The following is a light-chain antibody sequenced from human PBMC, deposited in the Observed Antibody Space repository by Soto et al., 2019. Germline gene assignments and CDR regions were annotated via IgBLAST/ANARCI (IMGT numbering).Light chain of an antibody. V-gene: IGKV1-39*01. CDR3: QHSHSVPVT. CDR1: QSIGTH. J-gene: IGKJ4*01. CDR2: DAS. Sequence: DIQMTQSPSSLSASVGDRVIITCRASQSIGTHVNWYEQKPGKAPKLLIHDASSLQSGVPSRFRGSGSGTDFTLTISSLQPEDFATYYCQHSHSVPVTFGGGTKVE.